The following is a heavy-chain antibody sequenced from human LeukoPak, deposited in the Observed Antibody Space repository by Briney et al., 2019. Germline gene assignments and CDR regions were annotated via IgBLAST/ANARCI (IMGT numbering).Heavy chain of an antibody. V-gene: IGHV4-38-2*02. Sequence: SETLSLTCTVSGYSISSGYYWGWIRQPPGKGLEWIGSIYHSGSTYYNPSLKSRVTISVDTSKNQFSLKLSSVTAADTAVYYCARGSYSNTDYFDYWGQGTLVTVSS. D-gene: IGHD4-11*01. CDR3: ARGSYSNTDYFDY. CDR1: GYSISSGYY. J-gene: IGHJ4*02. CDR2: IYHSGST.